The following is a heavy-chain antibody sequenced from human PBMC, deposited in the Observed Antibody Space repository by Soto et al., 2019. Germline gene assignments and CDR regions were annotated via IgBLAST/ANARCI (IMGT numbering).Heavy chain of an antibody. CDR2: INPLPTSGST. CDR3: ARDLAAAAY. CDR1: GYIFTNYY. D-gene: IGHD6-13*01. Sequence: QVQLVQSGAEVKKPGASVKVSCKASGYIFTNYYIHWVRQAPGQGLEWMAIINPLPTSGSTNYAQEFQGRVTVTRDTSTSTVYMELNSLRSDDSAIYYCARDLAAAAYWVQGTLVTVSS. V-gene: IGHV1-46*01. J-gene: IGHJ4*02.